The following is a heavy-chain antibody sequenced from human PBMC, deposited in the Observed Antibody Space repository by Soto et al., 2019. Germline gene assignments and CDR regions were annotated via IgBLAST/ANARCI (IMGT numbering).Heavy chain of an antibody. V-gene: IGHV1-3*01. D-gene: IGHD6-19*01. CDR2: INAGNGNT. CDR3: ARGSSGGLSLGY. CDR1: GYTFTSYA. Sequence: QVQLVQSGAEVKKPGASVKVSCKASGYTFTSYAMHWVRQAPGQRLEWMGRINAGNGNTKYSQKFQGRVTITRDTSASTAYMELRSLRSEDTAVYYCARGSSGGLSLGYWGQGTLVTVSS. J-gene: IGHJ4*02.